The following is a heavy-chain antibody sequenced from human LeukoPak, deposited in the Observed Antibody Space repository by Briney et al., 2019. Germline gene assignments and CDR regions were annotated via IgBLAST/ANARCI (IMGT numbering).Heavy chain of an antibody. V-gene: IGHV1-18*01. Sequence: ASVKASCKASGYTFTSYGISWVRQAPGQGLEWMGWISAYNGNTNYAQKLQGRVTMTTDTSTSTAYMELRSLRSDDTAVYYCARGSSSWYYYYYYMDVWGKGTTVTVSS. CDR3: ARGSSSWYYYYYYMDV. J-gene: IGHJ6*03. D-gene: IGHD6-13*01. CDR2: ISAYNGNT. CDR1: GYTFTSYG.